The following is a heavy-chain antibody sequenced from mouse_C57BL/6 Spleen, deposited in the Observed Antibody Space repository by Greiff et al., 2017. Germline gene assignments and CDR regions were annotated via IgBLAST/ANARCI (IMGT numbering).Heavy chain of an antibody. J-gene: IGHJ2*01. CDR1: GYTFTSYW. CDR3: AGSSGHSFDY. Sequence: QVQLQQPGAELVKPGASVKMSCKASGYTFTSYWINWVKQRPGQGLEWIGDIYPGSGSTNYNEKFKSKATLTVYTSSSTAYMQLSSLTSEASAVYYWAGSSGHSFDYWGQGTTLTVSS. V-gene: IGHV1-55*01. D-gene: IGHD3-2*02. CDR2: IYPGSGST.